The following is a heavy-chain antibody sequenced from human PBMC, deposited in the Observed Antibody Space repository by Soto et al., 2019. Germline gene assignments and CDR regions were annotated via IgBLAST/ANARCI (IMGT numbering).Heavy chain of an antibody. CDR1: GGSISSGDYY. CDR2: IYYSGST. D-gene: IGHD3-10*01. CDR3: ARVGGFGATTIDY. Sequence: QVQLQESGPGLVKPSQTLSLTCTVSGGSISSGDYYWSWIRQPQGKGLEWIGYIYYSGSTYYNPSLKSRVTISVDTSKNQFSLKLSSVTAADTAVYYCARVGGFGATTIDYWGQGTLVTVSS. V-gene: IGHV4-30-4*01. J-gene: IGHJ4*02.